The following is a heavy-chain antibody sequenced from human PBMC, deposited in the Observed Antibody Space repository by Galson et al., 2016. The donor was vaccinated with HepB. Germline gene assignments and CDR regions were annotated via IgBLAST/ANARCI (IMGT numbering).Heavy chain of an antibody. D-gene: IGHD3-3*01. V-gene: IGHV1-18*04. J-gene: IGHJ6*02. Sequence: SVKVSCKASGYPFMSYAITWVRQSRGKGLEWVGWIAAYNGDTEYAQKLRDRVTLTTDTSTNTAHMELRSRTSDDTAVYYCAKGTTGFHSSFGVVTYGMDVWGQGTTVTVS. CDR3: AKGTTGFHSSFGVVTYGMDV. CDR1: GYPFMSYA. CDR2: IAAYNGDT.